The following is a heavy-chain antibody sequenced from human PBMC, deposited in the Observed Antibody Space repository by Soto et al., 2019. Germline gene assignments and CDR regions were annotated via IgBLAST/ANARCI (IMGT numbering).Heavy chain of an antibody. CDR2: IWYDGSIK. J-gene: IGHJ3*02. D-gene: IGHD6-19*01. Sequence: HPGGSLRLSCAASGFTFSSYGMHWVRQAPGKGLEWVAVIWYDGSIKSYADSVKGRLTISRDNSRNRLYLQINSLRAEDTAVYFCSKDNSGWAHDAFERWGKGTMVTVAS. CDR1: GFTFSSYG. CDR3: SKDNSGWAHDAFER. V-gene: IGHV3-33*06.